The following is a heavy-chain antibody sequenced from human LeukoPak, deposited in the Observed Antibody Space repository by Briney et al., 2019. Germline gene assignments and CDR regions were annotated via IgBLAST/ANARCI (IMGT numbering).Heavy chain of an antibody. J-gene: IGHJ5*02. Sequence: SETQSLTCTVSGGSISSSSYYWSWIRQPPGKGLEWIGEINHSGSTNYNPSLKSRVTISVDTSKNQFSLKLSSVTAADTAVYYCARVRYCSGGSCYSGGWFDPWGQGTLVTVSS. CDR1: GGSISSSSYY. D-gene: IGHD2-15*01. CDR2: INHSGST. CDR3: ARVRYCSGGSCYSGGWFDP. V-gene: IGHV4-39*07.